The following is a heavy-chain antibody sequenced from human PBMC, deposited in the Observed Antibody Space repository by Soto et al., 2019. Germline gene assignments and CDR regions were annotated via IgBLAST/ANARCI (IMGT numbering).Heavy chain of an antibody. J-gene: IGHJ5*02. CDR3: ASPKIAFYNWFDP. CDR1: GGSISIYY. V-gene: IGHV4-59*12. D-gene: IGHD3-3*02. Sequence: NPSETMSLTCTACGGSISIYYWSWFRQPPGKGLEWIGYIYYSGSTNYNPSLKSRVTISVDNSKNTLYLQMNSLRAEDTAVYYCASPKIAFYNWFDPWGQGTLVTVSS. CDR2: IYYSGST.